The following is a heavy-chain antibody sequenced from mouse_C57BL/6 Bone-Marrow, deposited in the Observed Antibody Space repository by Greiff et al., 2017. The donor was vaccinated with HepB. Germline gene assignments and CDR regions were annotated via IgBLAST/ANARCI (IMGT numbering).Heavy chain of an antibody. D-gene: IGHD2-5*01. CDR2: ISDGGSYT. V-gene: IGHV5-4*01. CDR1: GFTFSSYA. Sequence: EVQWVESGGGLVKPGGSLKLSCAASGFTFSSYALSWVRQTPEKRLEWVATISDGGSYTYYPDNVKGRFTISRDNAKNNLYLQMSHLKSEDTAMYYCARDPSTGYYSNYDYAMDYWGQGTSVTVSS. CDR3: ARDPSTGYYSNYDYAMDY. J-gene: IGHJ4*01.